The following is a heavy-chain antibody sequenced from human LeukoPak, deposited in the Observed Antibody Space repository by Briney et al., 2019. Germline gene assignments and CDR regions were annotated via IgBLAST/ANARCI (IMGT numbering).Heavy chain of an antibody. V-gene: IGHV3-23*01. CDR2: ISVSVGSA. CDR3: AKDRLLNCRGDCYIFDY. CDR1: GFSFRSYS. D-gene: IGHD2-21*01. Sequence: TGGSLRLSCAASGFSFRSYSLNWVREAPGKGLEWVSSISVSVGSAFYADSVKGRFTISRDKSKNTLYLQLNGLRTEDTALYYCAKDRLLNCRGDCYIFDYWGQGTLVTVSS. J-gene: IGHJ4*02.